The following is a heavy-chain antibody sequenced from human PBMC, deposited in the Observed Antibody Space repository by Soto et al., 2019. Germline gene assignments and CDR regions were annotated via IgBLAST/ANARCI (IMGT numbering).Heavy chain of an antibody. D-gene: IGHD2-21*02. Sequence: QITLKESGPTLVKPTQTLTLTCTFSGFSLSTSGVGVGWIRQPPGKALEWLALIYWDDDKRYSPSLKSRLTLTKDTPKSQGVLTMTNMDPVDTATYYCAHSYLGWRPESMGWFDPWGQGTLVTVSS. J-gene: IGHJ5*02. CDR2: IYWDDDK. CDR3: AHSYLGWRPESMGWFDP. CDR1: GFSLSTSGVG. V-gene: IGHV2-5*02.